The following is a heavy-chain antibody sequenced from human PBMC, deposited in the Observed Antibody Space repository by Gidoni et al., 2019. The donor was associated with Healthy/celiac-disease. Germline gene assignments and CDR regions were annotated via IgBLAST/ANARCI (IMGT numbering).Heavy chain of an antibody. CDR3: ASADYDFWSGYPHPFDY. J-gene: IGHJ4*02. V-gene: IGHV3-48*01. D-gene: IGHD3-3*01. CDR1: GFTSRSYS. CDR2: ISSSSSTI. Sequence: EVQLVASGGGLVQPGGSLRLSCAASGFTSRSYSMNWVRQAPGKGLEWVSYISSSSSTIYYADSVKGRFTISRDNAKNSLYLQMNSLRAEDTAVYYCASADYDFWSGYPHPFDYWGQGTLVTVSS.